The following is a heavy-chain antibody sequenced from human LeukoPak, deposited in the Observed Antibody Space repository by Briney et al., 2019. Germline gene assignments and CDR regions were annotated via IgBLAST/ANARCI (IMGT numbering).Heavy chain of an antibody. V-gene: IGHV4-61*02. CDR3: ARRGNGASTFNWFDP. CDR1: GGSISSGSHY. CDR2: IYTRGST. Sequence: PSETLSLTCTVSGGSISSGSHYWCWIRQPAGKGLEWIGRIYTRGSTNYNPSLKSRVTISVDTSKNQFSLKLSSVTAADTAVYYCARRGNGASTFNWFDPWGQGTLVTVSS. J-gene: IGHJ5*02. D-gene: IGHD2-8*01.